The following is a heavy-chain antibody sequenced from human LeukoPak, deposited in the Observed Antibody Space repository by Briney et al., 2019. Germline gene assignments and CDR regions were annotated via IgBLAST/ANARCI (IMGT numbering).Heavy chain of an antibody. D-gene: IGHD1-20*01. CDR3: ARGLLRYDWTDTDVRAFHYYYYMDV. CDR1: GESLSGSY. J-gene: IGHJ6*03. V-gene: IGHV4-34*01. CDR2: INQSGNT. Sequence: SETLSLTCAVHGESLSGSYVTWVRQPPGKGLEWIGEINQSGNTNYSPSLKRRLTMSIDTSKNQISLNLTSATTADTAVYFCARGLLRYDWTDTDVRAFHYYYYMDVWGPGITVIVSS.